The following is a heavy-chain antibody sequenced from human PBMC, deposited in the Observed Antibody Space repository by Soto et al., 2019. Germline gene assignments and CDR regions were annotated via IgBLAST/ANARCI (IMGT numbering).Heavy chain of an antibody. J-gene: IGHJ5*02. D-gene: IGHD6-13*01. CDR3: ARHYSSITNWFDP. V-gene: IGHV1-69*13. CDR2: IIPIFGTA. CDR1: GYTFTNFG. Sequence: SVKVSCKASGYTFTNFGISWVRQAPGQGLVWMGGIIPIFGTANYAQKFQGRVTITADESTSTAYMELSSLRSEDTAVYYCARHYSSITNWFDPWGQGTQVTVSS.